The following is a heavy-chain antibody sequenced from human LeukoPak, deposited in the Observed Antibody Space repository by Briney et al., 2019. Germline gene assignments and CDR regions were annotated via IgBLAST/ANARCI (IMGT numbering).Heavy chain of an antibody. CDR2: MYYRGNT. V-gene: IGHV4-39*07. D-gene: IGHD1-7*01. CDR3: ARLYGNYQNYFDY. Sequence: SETLSLTCTVSLASISSTSYYWGWIRQPPGKGLEWVGHMYYRGNTFYNPSLKSRVTISVDTSKNQFSLKLRSVTAADTAVYYCARLYGNYQNYFDYWGQGTLVTVSS. J-gene: IGHJ4*02. CDR1: LASISSTSYY.